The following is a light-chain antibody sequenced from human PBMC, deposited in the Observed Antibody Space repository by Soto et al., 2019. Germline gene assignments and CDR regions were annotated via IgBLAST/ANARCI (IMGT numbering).Light chain of an antibody. J-gene: IGKJ5*01. Sequence: EIVMTQSPATLSVSPGERASLSCRASQSVSSNLACYQQKPGQSHRLIIYGAYTRATGIPDRFSGSGSGTEFTLTIRSLKSEDLAVYYCQKSNNWPPITFG. CDR2: GAY. CDR1: QSVSSN. V-gene: IGKV3-15*01. CDR3: QKSNNWPPIT.